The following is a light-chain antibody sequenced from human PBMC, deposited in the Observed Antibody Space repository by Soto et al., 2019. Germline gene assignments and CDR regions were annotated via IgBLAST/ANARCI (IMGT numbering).Light chain of an antibody. J-gene: IGKJ4*01. CDR2: DAS. CDR1: QSVRSY. CDR3: LQLTNWPPLT. Sequence: EVVLTQSPATLSLSPGERATLSCRASQSVRSYLAWFQHKPGQAPRLLIYDASNRATGIPGRFSGSGFGTDFTLTISSLQPARFGVYDCLQLTNWPPLTFGGGTRVEIK. V-gene: IGKV3-11*01.